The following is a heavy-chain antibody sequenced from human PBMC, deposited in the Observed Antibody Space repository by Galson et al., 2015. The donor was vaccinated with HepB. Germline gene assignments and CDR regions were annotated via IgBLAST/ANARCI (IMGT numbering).Heavy chain of an antibody. CDR1: GFTFSSYG. CDR3: AREQWETSFDY. Sequence: SLRLSCAASGFTFSSYGMHWVRQAPGKGLEWVAMIWHDGRNKYYADSVNGRFTVSKDNSKNTLYLQMNSLRDEDTAVYFCAREQWETSFDYWGQGTLVSVSS. V-gene: IGHV3-33*01. D-gene: IGHD1-26*01. CDR2: IWHDGRNK. J-gene: IGHJ4*02.